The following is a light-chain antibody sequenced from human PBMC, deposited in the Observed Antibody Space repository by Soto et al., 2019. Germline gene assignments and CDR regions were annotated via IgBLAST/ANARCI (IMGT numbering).Light chain of an antibody. Sequence: DIQMTQSPSSLSASVGDRVTITCRASESISSWLAWYQQKPGQAPNLLIYHASSLQSGVPSRFSGSGSGTEFTLTISSLQPDDFATYYCQQYNIYSWTFGQGTKVDI. CDR2: HAS. V-gene: IGKV1-5*01. J-gene: IGKJ1*01. CDR3: QQYNIYSWT. CDR1: ESISSW.